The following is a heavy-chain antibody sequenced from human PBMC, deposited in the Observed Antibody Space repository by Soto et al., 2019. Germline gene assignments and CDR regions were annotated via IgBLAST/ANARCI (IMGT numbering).Heavy chain of an antibody. J-gene: IGHJ1*01. V-gene: IGHV3-23*01. D-gene: IGHD6-13*01. CDR1: GFTFRNSD. CDR3: VKDESINWYSGHFRH. CDR2: ISGNGDAT. Sequence: GGSLRLSCAASGFTFRNSDLSWVRQSPGKGLEWVSVISGNGDATYYADSVKGRFTISRDNSKNSLHLQMNSLSAEDTAFYYCVKDESINWYSGHFRHWSQGTLVTVSS.